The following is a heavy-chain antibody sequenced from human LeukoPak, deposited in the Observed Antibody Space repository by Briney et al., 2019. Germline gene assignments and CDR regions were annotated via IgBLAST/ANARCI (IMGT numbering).Heavy chain of an antibody. CDR1: GGSISSSSYY. V-gene: IGHV4-39*07. CDR2: IYYSGST. D-gene: IGHD6-19*01. J-gene: IGHJ4*02. CDR3: ARMAHEPAEGGWYFRSSYYFDY. Sequence: SEALSLTCTVSGGSISSSSYYWGWIRQPPGKGLEWIGSIYYSGSTNYNPSLKSRVTISVDTSKNQFSLKLSSVTAADTAVYYCARMAHEPAEGGWYFRSSYYFDYWGQGTLVTVSS.